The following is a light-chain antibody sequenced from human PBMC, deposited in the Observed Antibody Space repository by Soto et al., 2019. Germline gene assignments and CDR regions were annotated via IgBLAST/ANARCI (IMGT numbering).Light chain of an antibody. J-gene: IGKJ1*01. CDR3: QHYGSSFWT. CDR2: GAS. Sequence: EIVLTQSPGTLSLSPGERATLSCRASQSVSNSYLAWYQQEPGQAPRLLIYGASSRATGIPDRFSGSGSGTDFTLTISRLEPEDFAVYYCQHYGSSFWTFGQGTKVDIK. CDR1: QSVSNSY. V-gene: IGKV3-20*01.